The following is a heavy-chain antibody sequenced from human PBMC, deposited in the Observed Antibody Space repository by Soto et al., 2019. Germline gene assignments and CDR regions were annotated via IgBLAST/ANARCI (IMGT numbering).Heavy chain of an antibody. Sequence: QVQLVQSGPEVKKPGASVKVSCKTSGYTFTSFGISWVRQAPGQGLEWMGWITTDKGKTNYAQKCQGRVTMPTGTSTSTAYMELRSLRSDDTAVYYCATRSPAFDYWGQGTLVTVSS. CDR2: ITTDKGKT. J-gene: IGHJ4*02. V-gene: IGHV1-18*01. CDR3: ATRSPAFDY. CDR1: GYTFTSFG.